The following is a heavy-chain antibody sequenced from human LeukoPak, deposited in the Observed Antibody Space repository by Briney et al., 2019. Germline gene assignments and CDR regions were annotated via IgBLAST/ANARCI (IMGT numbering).Heavy chain of an antibody. D-gene: IGHD5-24*01. CDR1: GGSISSGGYS. Sequence: NSSQTLSLTCAVSGGSISSGGYSWSWIRQPPGKGLEWIGYIYYSGSTYYNPSLKSRVTISVDTSKNQFSLKLSSVTAADTAVYYCARVEMATTQVWFDPWGQGTLVTVSS. J-gene: IGHJ5*02. CDR2: IYYSGST. V-gene: IGHV4-30-4*07. CDR3: ARVEMATTQVWFDP.